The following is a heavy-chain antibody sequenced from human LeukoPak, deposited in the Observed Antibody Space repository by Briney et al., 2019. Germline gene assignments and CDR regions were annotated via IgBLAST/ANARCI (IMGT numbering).Heavy chain of an antibody. V-gene: IGHV1-8*01. Sequence: GASVKVSCTASGYTFTSYDINWVRQATGQGLEWMGWTNPNNGNTRYAQKFQGRVTMTRNTSISTAYMELSSLRSGDTAVYYCARGLSSIWYDSSGYRPLDYWGQGTLATVSS. CDR2: TNPNNGNT. CDR1: GYTFTSYD. J-gene: IGHJ4*02. D-gene: IGHD3-22*01. CDR3: ARGLSSIWYDSSGYRPLDY.